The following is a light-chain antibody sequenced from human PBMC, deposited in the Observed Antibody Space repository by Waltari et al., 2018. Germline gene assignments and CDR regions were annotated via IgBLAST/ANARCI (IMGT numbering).Light chain of an antibody. V-gene: IGLV1-44*01. J-gene: IGLJ3*02. Sequence: SVLTQPPSASGTPGPRFTISCSGSSSNVGMGLVNWYKQLPRTAPKLLIHSNDQRPSGVPDRFSGSRSGTSASLAISGLQSEDEADYYCAAWDVNLNGVLFGGGTKLTVL. CDR2: SND. CDR1: SSNVGMGL. CDR3: AAWDVNLNGVL.